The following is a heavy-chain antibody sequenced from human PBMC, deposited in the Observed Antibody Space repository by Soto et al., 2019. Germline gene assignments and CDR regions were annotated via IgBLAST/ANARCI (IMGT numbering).Heavy chain of an antibody. V-gene: IGHV4-59*01. CDR3: TRGPFFYGSGSSTPGGYFALDV. Sequence: SETLSLTCTVSGGSISSYYWSWIRQPPGKGLEWIGYIYYSGSTNYNPSLKSRVTISVDTSKNQFSLKLSSVTAADTAVYYCTRGPFFYGSGSSTPGGYFALDVWGQGTTVTVSS. D-gene: IGHD3-10*01. J-gene: IGHJ6*02. CDR1: GGSISSYY. CDR2: IYYSGST.